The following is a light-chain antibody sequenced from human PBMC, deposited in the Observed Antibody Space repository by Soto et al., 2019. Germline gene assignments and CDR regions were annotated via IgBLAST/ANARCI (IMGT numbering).Light chain of an antibody. CDR3: HQRSNWPPDT. V-gene: IGKV3-11*01. Sequence: EIVLTQSPATLSLSPGERATLSCRASQSVSSYLAWYQQKPGQAPRLLIYDASNRATGIPARFSGSGSGTDFTRTISSLEPEDFAVYYCHQRSNWPPDTFGQGTKVEIK. J-gene: IGKJ2*01. CDR1: QSVSSY. CDR2: DAS.